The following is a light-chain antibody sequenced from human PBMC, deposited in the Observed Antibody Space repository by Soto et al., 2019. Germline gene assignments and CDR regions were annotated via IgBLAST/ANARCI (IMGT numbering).Light chain of an antibody. Sequence: DIQMTQSPSSLSASVGDRVTITCRASQGISNYLAWYQQKPGKAPKLLISDVSTLQSGVPSRFSGSGSGTAFTLTISSLQAEDVATYYCQKYISAPWTFGQGTNVEIK. CDR3: QKYISAPWT. J-gene: IGKJ1*01. CDR1: QGISNY. V-gene: IGKV1-27*01. CDR2: DVS.